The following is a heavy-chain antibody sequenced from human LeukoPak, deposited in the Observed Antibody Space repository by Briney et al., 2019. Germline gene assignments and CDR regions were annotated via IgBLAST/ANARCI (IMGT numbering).Heavy chain of an antibody. CDR2: TYYTGST. Sequence: PSETLSLTCTVSGASISGYYWNWIRQPPGKGLEWIGYTYYTGSTNYNPSLRGRVTISIDTSKNQFSLTLSSVTAADTAVYYCAIRSGRSYYGVDVWGQGTTVTVSS. CDR3: AIRSGRSYYGVDV. CDR1: GASISGYY. J-gene: IGHJ6*01. D-gene: IGHD1-26*01. V-gene: IGHV4-59*08.